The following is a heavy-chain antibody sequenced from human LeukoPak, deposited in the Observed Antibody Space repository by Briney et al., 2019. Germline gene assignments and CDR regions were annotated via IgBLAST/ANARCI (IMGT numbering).Heavy chain of an antibody. J-gene: IGHJ4*02. V-gene: IGHV4-34*01. CDR1: GVSFKKYY. D-gene: IGHD3-10*01. CDR2: INHSVST. CDR3: ARGRMVRGVKRTNDY. Sequence: PSETLSLTYAVYGVSFKKYYWRWIRQPPGKGLEWIGEINHSVSTNYNPSLKSRVTISVDTFNNQFSLKLSSVIAADTAVYYCARGRMVRGVKRTNDYWGQGTLVTVSS.